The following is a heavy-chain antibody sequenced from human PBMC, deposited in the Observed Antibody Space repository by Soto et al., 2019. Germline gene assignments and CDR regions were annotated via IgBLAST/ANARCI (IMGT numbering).Heavy chain of an antibody. J-gene: IGHJ6*02. Sequence: QVQLQESDPGLVRPSQTLSLTGTVSGGSMSAEHYHGTWIRQPPGKGREGIGYIHYTGSALYNPSLQSRLSMSVDTSKNLFSLKLTSVTAADTAVYFCVREDDGGDRDYYGLDVWGQGTTVTVSS. CDR3: VREDDGGDRDYYGLDV. V-gene: IGHV4-30-4*01. CDR1: GGSMSAEHYH. CDR2: IHYTGSA. D-gene: IGHD2-21*02.